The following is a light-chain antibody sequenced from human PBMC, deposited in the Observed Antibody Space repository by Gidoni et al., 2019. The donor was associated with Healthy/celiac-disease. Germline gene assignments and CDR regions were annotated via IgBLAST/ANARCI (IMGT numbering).Light chain of an antibody. Sequence: QSVLTQPPSASGTPGQRFAISCSGSSSNIGSNTVNWYQQLPGTAPKLLIYSSNQRPSGVPDRFSGSKSGTSAYLAISGLQSEDEADYYCAAWDDSLNGPGYVFGTGTKVTVL. CDR2: SSN. CDR3: AAWDDSLNGPGYV. V-gene: IGLV1-44*01. CDR1: SSNIGSNT. J-gene: IGLJ1*01.